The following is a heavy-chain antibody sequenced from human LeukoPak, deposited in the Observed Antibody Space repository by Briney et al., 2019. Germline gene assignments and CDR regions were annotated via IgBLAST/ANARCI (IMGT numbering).Heavy chain of an antibody. CDR2: IYTSGST. D-gene: IGHD2-2*02. J-gene: IGHJ6*03. CDR1: GGSISSYY. V-gene: IGHV4-4*07. CDR3: ARESCSSTSCYRTAYYYYYYMDV. Sequence: SETLSLTCTVSGGSISSYYWSWIRQPAGKGLEWIGRIYTSGSTNYNPSLKSRVTMSVDTSKNQFSLKLSSVTAADTAVYYCARESCSSTSCYRTAYYYYYYMDVWDKGTTVTVSS.